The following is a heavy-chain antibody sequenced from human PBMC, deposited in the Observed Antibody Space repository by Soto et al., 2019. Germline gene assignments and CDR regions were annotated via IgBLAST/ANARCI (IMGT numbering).Heavy chain of an antibody. CDR3: ARRSSSWDPEYYFDY. V-gene: IGHV5-51*01. CDR2: IYPGDSDT. D-gene: IGHD6-13*01. J-gene: IGHJ4*02. Sequence: PGESLKISCKGSGYSFTSYWIGWVRQMPGKGLEWMGIIYPGDSDTRYSPSFQGQVTISADKSISTAYLQWSSLKASDTAMYYCARRSSSWDPEYYFDYWGQGTLVTVSS. CDR1: GYSFTSYW.